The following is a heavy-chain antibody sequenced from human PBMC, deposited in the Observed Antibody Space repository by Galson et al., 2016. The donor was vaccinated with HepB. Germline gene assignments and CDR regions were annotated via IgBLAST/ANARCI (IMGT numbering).Heavy chain of an antibody. D-gene: IGHD2-2*01. Sequence: SLRLSCAASGFTFSDHYMDWVRQAPGKGLEWVGRTRNKANSYATEYAASVKGRFTISRDDSKNSLYLQMNSLKIEDTAVYYCARVGYCSSTTCRQEYDYWGQGTLVTVSS. CDR2: TRNKANSYAT. CDR1: GFTFSDHY. V-gene: IGHV3-72*01. J-gene: IGHJ4*02. CDR3: ARVGYCSSTTCRQEYDY.